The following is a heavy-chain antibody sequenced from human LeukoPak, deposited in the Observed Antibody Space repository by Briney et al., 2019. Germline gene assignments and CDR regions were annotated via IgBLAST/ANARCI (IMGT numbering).Heavy chain of an antibody. CDR1: GGSISSYY. Sequence: SETLSLTCTVSGGSISSYYWSWIRQPPGKGLEWIGYIYYSGSTNYNPSLKSRVTISVDTSKNQFSLKLSSVTAADTAVYYCARGENWFDPWGQGTLVTVSS. V-gene: IGHV4-59*01. CDR2: IYYSGST. CDR3: ARGENWFDP. J-gene: IGHJ5*02.